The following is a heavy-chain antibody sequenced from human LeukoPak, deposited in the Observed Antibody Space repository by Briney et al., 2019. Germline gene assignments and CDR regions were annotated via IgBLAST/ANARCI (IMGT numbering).Heavy chain of an antibody. CDR2: ISGSGGST. CDR3: AKNIRTEGNYYYYMDV. CDR1: GFTFSSYG. J-gene: IGHJ6*03. Sequence: GGSLRLSCAASGFTFSSYGMSWVRQAPGKGLEWVSAISGSGGSTFYADSVKGRFTISRDNSKNTLYLQMSSLRAEDTAVYYCAKNIRTEGNYYYYMDVWGTGTTVTVSS. V-gene: IGHV3-23*01. D-gene: IGHD2/OR15-2a*01.